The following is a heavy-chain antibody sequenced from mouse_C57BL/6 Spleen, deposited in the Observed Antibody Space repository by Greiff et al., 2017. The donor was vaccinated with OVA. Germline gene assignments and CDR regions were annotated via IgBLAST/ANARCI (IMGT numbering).Heavy chain of an antibody. CDR2: IHPNSGST. Sequence: VQLQQPGAELVKPGASVKLSCKASGYTFTSYWMHWVKQRPGQGLEWIGMIHPNSGSTNYNEKFKSKATLTVDKSSSTAYMQLSSLTSEDSAVYYCARRRDMKDDEDFDGWGQGTTLTVSS. D-gene: IGHD2-12*01. CDR3: ARRRDMKDDEDFDG. V-gene: IGHV1-64*01. CDR1: GYTFTSYW. J-gene: IGHJ2*01.